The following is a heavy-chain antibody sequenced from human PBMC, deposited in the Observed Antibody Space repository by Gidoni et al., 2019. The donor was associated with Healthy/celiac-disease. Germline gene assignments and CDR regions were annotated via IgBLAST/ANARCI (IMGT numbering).Heavy chain of an antibody. J-gene: IGHJ6*03. CDR2: ISYDGSNK. CDR3: ASGYCSSTSCYTASYYYYMDV. CDR1: GFTFSSYA. D-gene: IGHD2-2*02. V-gene: IGHV3-30*04. Sequence: QVQLVESGGGVVQPGRSLRLSCAASGFTFSSYAMHWVRQAPGKGLEWVAVISYDGSNKYYADSVKGRFTISRDNSKNTLYLQMNSLRAEDTAVYYCASGYCSSTSCYTASYYYYMDVWGKGTTVTVSS.